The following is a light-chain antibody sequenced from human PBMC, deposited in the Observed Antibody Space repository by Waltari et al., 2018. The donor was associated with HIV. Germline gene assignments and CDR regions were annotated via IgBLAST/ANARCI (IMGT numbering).Light chain of an antibody. CDR2: DNN. J-gene: IGLJ3*02. CDR1: SSNIGNNY. Sequence: QSVLTQPPSVSAAPGQKVTISCSGSSSNIGNNYVSWYQQLPGTAPKLLIYDNNTGPSGIPDRFSGSKSGTSATLGVTGLQTGDEADYYCGTWDSSLSAWVFGGGTKLTVL. CDR3: GTWDSSLSAWV. V-gene: IGLV1-51*01.